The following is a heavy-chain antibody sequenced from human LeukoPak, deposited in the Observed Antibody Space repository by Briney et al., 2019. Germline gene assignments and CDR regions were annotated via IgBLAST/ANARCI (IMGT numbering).Heavy chain of an antibody. V-gene: IGHV4-59*05. CDR3: ASSPSGYWWNFDC. D-gene: IGHD3-22*01. Sequence: SETLSLTCTVSGGSISSYYWSWIRQPPGKGLEWIGSIYYSGSTYNNPSLKSRVTISVDTTKNQFSLKLTSVTAADTAVYYCASSPSGYWWNFDCWGQGTLVTVSS. J-gene: IGHJ4*02. CDR1: GGSISSYY. CDR2: IYYSGST.